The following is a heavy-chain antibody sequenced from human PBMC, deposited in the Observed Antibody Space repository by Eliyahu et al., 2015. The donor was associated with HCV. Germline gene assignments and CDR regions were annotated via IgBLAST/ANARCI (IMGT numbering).Heavy chain of an antibody. V-gene: IGHV4-39*01. CDR3: ARHGGYDSSGYCIDY. Sequence: QLQLQESGPGLVKPSETLSLTCTVSGGSISSSSYYWGWIRQPPGKGLEWIGSIYYSGSTYYNPSLKSRVTISVDTSKNQFSLKLSSVTAADTAVYYCARHGGYDSSGYCIDYWGQGTLVTVSS. CDR1: GGSISSSSYY. D-gene: IGHD3-22*01. J-gene: IGHJ4*02. CDR2: IYYSGST.